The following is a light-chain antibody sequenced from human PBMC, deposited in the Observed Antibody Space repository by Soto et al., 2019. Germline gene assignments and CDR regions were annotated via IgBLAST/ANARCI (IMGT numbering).Light chain of an antibody. Sequence: QSVLTQPPSVSGAPGQRVTISFTGSSSNIGAGYDVHWYQQLPGTAPKLPIYGNSNRPSGFPDRFSGSKSGTSASLAITGLQAEDEADYYCQSYDSSLSGSVVFGGGTKLTVL. CDR2: GNS. J-gene: IGLJ2*01. V-gene: IGLV1-40*01. CDR3: QSYDSSLSGSVV. CDR1: SSNIGAGYD.